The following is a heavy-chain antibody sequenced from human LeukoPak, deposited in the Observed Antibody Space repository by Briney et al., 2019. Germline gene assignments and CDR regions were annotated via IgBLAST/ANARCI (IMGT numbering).Heavy chain of an antibody. J-gene: IGHJ4*02. V-gene: IGHV4-59*01. CDR2: IYYSGST. D-gene: IGHD2-15*01. CDR3: ARVGGSSVVDY. CDR1: GGSISSYY. Sequence: PSETLSFTCTVSGGSISSYYWSWIRQPPGKGLEWIGYIYYSGSTNYNPSLKSRVTISVDTSKNQFSLKLSSVTAADTAVYYCARVGGSSVVDYWGQGTLVTVSS.